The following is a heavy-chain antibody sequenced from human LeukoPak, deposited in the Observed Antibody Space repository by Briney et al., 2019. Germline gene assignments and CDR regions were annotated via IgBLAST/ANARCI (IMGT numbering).Heavy chain of an antibody. J-gene: IGHJ4*02. D-gene: IGHD3-22*01. V-gene: IGHV4-61*01. Sequence: PSETLSLTCTVSGGSVSSGSYYWSWIRQPPGKGLEWIGYIYYSGSTNYNPSLKSRVTISVDTSKNQFSLKLSSVTAADTAVYYCARLPRSRYYYDSSGYYFDYWGQGTLVTVSS. CDR1: GGSVSSGSYY. CDR3: ARLPRSRYYYDSSGYYFDY. CDR2: IYYSGST.